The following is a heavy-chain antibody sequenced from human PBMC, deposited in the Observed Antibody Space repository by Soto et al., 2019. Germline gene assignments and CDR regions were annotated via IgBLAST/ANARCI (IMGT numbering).Heavy chain of an antibody. CDR2: IYSGGTT. V-gene: IGHV3-66*01. Sequence: PGGSLRLSCAASGFTIRNNYMSWVRLPPGKGLEWVSVIYSGGTTMHADSVRGRITISRDTSKNILYLEMNSLRVEDTATYFCARAAYQTDYFDSWGQGTLVTVSS. CDR1: GFTIRNNY. CDR3: ARAAYQTDYFDS. J-gene: IGHJ4*02. D-gene: IGHD2-2*01.